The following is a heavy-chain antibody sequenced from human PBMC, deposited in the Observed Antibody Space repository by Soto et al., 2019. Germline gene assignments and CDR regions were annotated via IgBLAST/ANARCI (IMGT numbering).Heavy chain of an antibody. CDR3: ARIKTYYDSRGGIDY. Sequence: ASVKVSCKASGYTFTGYFVHWVRQAPGQGLEWMGWTNPNSGDTNYAQNFQGRVTMTRDTSINTAYMELNRLRSDDTAVYYCARIKTYYDSRGGIDYWGQGALVTVSS. CDR2: TNPNSGDT. J-gene: IGHJ4*02. D-gene: IGHD3-22*01. CDR1: GYTFTGYF. V-gene: IGHV1-2*02.